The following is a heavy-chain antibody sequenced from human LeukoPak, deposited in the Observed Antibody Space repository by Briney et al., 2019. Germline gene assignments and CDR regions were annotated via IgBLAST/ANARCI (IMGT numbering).Heavy chain of an antibody. D-gene: IGHD2-21*02. CDR2: ISWNSGDI. CDR3: VKSGGYATAIRYFDL. CDR1: GFSFGGYA. V-gene: IGHV3-9*01. J-gene: IGHJ2*01. Sequence: GRSLRLSCAASGFSFGGYALHWVRQAPGKGLEWVASISWNSGDIVHANSVKGRFTISRDNAKNSLYLQMDSLRTEDTALYYCVKSGGYATAIRYFDLWGRGTLVTVSS.